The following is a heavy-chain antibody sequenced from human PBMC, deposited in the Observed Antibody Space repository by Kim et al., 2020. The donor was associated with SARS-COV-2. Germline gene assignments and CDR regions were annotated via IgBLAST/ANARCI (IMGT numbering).Heavy chain of an antibody. Sequence: GGSLRLSCAASGFTFSSYWMSWVRQAPGKGLEWVANIKQDGSEKYYVDSVKGRFTISRDNAKNSLYLQMNSLRAEDTAVYYCARESGYSYGHPTEYYYGMDVWGQGTTVTVSS. CDR3: ARESGYSYGHPTEYYYGMDV. D-gene: IGHD5-18*01. CDR1: GFTFSSYW. CDR2: IKQDGSEK. V-gene: IGHV3-7*01. J-gene: IGHJ6*02.